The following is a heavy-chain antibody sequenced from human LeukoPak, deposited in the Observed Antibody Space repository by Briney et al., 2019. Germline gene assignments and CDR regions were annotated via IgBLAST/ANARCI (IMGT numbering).Heavy chain of an antibody. D-gene: IGHD2-2*01. CDR2: ISAYNGNT. CDR1: GYTFTSYG. CDR3: ARDRWYCSSTSCYPGMGFDP. J-gene: IGHJ5*02. V-gene: IGHV1-18*01. Sequence: ASVKVSCKASGYTFTSYGISGVRQAPGQGLEWMGWISAYNGNTNYAQKLQGRVTMTTDTSTSTAYMELRSLRSDDTAVYYCARDRWYCSSTSCYPGMGFDPWGQGTLVTVSS.